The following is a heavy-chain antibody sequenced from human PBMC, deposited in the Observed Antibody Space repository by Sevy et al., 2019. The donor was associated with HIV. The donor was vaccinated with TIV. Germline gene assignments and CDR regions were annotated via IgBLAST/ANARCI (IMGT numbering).Heavy chain of an antibody. CDR1: GFIFGDYT. J-gene: IGHJ6*02. V-gene: IGHV3-49*04. D-gene: IGHD1-26*01. CDR3: TRVEGAADWGMDV. Sequence: GGSLRLSCSPSGFIFGDYTVSWVRQAPGKGLEWIAFIRGKRNGETKEYAASVRGRFTISRDDSKSIAYLQMNRLKTEDTAVYYCTRVEGAADWGMDVWGQGTTVTVSS. CDR2: IRGKRNGETK.